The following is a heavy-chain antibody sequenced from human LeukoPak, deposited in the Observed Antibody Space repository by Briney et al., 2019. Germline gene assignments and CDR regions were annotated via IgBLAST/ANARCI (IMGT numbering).Heavy chain of an antibody. CDR2: IYSTGST. J-gene: IGHJ4*02. V-gene: IGHV4-4*07. Sequence: SETLFLTCTVSGGSISSYYWSWIRQPAGKGLEWIGRIYSTGSTNYSPSLKSRVTMSVDTSKNQFSLRLRSVTAADTAVYYCARQIASAGTAGFDFWGQGALVTVSS. CDR3: ARQIASAGTAGFDF. CDR1: GGSISSYY. D-gene: IGHD6-13*01.